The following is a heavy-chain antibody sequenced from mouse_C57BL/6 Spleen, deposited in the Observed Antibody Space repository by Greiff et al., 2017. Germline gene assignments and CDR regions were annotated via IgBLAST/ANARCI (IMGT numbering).Heavy chain of an antibody. CDR3: ARGNWVGVDY. CDR2: ISSSSSTI. CDR1: GFTFSDYG. D-gene: IGHD4-1*01. J-gene: IGHJ2*01. V-gene: IGHV5-17*01. Sequence: EVMLVESGGGLVKPGGSLKLSCAASGFTFSDYGMHWVRQAPEKGLEWVAYISSSSSTIYYADKVKGRFPISRDNAKNNLFLQMTSLRSEDTAVYYCARGNWVGVDYWGQGTTLTVAS.